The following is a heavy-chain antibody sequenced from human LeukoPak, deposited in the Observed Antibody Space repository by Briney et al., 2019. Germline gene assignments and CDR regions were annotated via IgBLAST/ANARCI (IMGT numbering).Heavy chain of an antibody. D-gene: IGHD2-2*01. CDR2: IYYSGST. Sequence: SETLSLTCTVSGGSISSGGYYWSWIRQHPGKGVEWIGYIYYSGSTYYNPSLKSRVTISVDTSKNQFSLKLSSVTAADTAVYYCARVPSGPAAGYYYYYMDVWGKGTTVTVSS. J-gene: IGHJ6*03. CDR3: ARVPSGPAAGYYYYYMDV. V-gene: IGHV4-31*03. CDR1: GGSISSGGYY.